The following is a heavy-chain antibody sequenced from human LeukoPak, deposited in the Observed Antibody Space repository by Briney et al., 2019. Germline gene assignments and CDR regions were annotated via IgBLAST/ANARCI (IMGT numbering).Heavy chain of an antibody. CDR1: GFTFSSYS. J-gene: IGHJ4*02. V-gene: IGHV3-21*01. Sequence: GGSLRLSCAASGFTFSSYSMNWVRQAPGKGLEWVSSISSSSSYIYYADLVKGRFTISRDNAKNSLYLQMNSLRAEDTAVYYCARGVDTAMATITGYWGQGTLVTVSS. CDR3: ARGVDTAMATITGY. D-gene: IGHD5-18*01. CDR2: ISSSSSYI.